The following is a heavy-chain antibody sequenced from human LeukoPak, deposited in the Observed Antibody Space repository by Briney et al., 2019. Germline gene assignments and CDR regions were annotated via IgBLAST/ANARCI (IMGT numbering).Heavy chain of an antibody. V-gene: IGHV1-69*01. CDR3: ARCPYCDFWSGYLDY. J-gene: IGHJ4*02. D-gene: IGHD3-3*01. CDR2: IIPIFGTA. Sequence: SVKVSCKASGGTFSSYAISWVRQAPGQGLEWMGGIIPIFGTANYAQKFQGRVTITADESTSTAYMELSSLRSEDTAVYYCARCPYCDFWSGYLDYWGQGTLVTVSS. CDR1: GGTFSSYA.